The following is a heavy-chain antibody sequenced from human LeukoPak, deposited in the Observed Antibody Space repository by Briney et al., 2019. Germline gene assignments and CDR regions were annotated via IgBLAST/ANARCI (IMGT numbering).Heavy chain of an antibody. CDR3: ARTNYGDYNWFDP. V-gene: IGHV4-61*01. J-gene: IGHJ5*02. CDR2: VHNSGST. D-gene: IGHD4-17*01. CDR1: GGSVSSDSYY. Sequence: SETLSLTCTVSGGSVSSDSYYWSWIRQPPGQGLEWIGYVHNSGSTKYNASLKSRLTISVDTSKNQFSLEVTSVTAADTAVYYCARTNYGDYNWFDPWGQGTLVTVSS.